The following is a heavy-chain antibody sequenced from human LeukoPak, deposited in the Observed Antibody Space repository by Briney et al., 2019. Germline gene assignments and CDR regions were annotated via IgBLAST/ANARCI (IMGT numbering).Heavy chain of an antibody. Sequence: PGRSLRLSCAASGFTFSSHGMHWVRRPPGKGLEWVAVMSYDGNNKYYADSVKGRFTISRDNSKNTLHLQMNSLRAEDTAVYYCAKVGSSGWYGDYWGQGTLVTASS. D-gene: IGHD6-19*01. CDR3: AKVGSSGWYGDY. CDR1: GFTFSSHG. CDR2: MSYDGNNK. J-gene: IGHJ4*02. V-gene: IGHV3-30*18.